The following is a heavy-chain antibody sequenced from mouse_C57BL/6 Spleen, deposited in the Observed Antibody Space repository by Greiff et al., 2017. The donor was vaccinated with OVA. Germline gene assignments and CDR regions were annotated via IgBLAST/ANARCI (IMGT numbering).Heavy chain of an antibody. CDR3: ARDEAYYGSSSWFAY. CDR1: GFTFSSYG. D-gene: IGHD1-1*01. Sequence: EVKLVESGGDLVKPGGSLKLSCAASGFTFSSYGMSWVRQTPDKRLEWVATISSGGSYTYYPDSVKGRFTISRDNAKNTLYLQMSSLKSEDTAMYYCARDEAYYGSSSWFAYWGQGTLVTVSA. V-gene: IGHV5-6*01. J-gene: IGHJ3*01. CDR2: ISSGGSYT.